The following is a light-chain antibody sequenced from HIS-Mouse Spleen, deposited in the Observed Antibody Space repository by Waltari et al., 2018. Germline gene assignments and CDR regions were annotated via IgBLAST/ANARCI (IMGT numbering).Light chain of an antibody. CDR3: YSTDSSGNHRV. J-gene: IGLJ2*01. V-gene: IGLV3-10*01. CDR2: EDR. CDR1: ALPTKY. Sequence: SYELTQPPSVSVSPGQTARITCSGDALPTKYAYWYQQKSGQAPGLVIYEDRKRPPGIPERFSGSSSGTMATLTISGAQVEDEADYYCYSTDSSGNHRVFGGGTKLTVL.